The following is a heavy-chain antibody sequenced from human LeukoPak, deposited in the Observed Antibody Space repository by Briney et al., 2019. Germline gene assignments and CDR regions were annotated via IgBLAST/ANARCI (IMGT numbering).Heavy chain of an antibody. J-gene: IGHJ4*02. V-gene: IGHV1-18*01. CDR2: ISAYNGYT. D-gene: IGHD1/OR15-1a*01. CDR3: ARVGTGTRSFDY. CDR1: GYTFTTYD. Sequence: ASVTVSCTTSGYTFTTYDINWVRQAPGQGLEWMGRISAYNGYTNYGQKLQGRVTMTTDTSTGTAYMELRSLRSDDTAVYYCARVGTGTRSFDYWGQGTLVTVSS.